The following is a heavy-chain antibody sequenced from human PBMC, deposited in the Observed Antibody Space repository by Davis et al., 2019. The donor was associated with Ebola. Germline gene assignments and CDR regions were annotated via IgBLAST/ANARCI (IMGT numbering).Heavy chain of an antibody. D-gene: IGHD3-10*01. J-gene: IGHJ6*02. Sequence: MPSETLSLTCAVYGGSFSGYYWTWIRQPPGKGREWIGEINYSGSTNYNPSLKSRVTISVDTSKNQFSLKLSSVTAADTAVYYCARGGGFGGYGMDVWGQGTTVTVSS. CDR3: ARGGGFGGYGMDV. CDR2: INYSGST. V-gene: IGHV4-34*01. CDR1: GGSFSGYY.